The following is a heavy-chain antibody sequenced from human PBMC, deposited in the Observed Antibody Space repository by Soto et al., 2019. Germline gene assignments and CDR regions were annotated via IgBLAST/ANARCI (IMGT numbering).Heavy chain of an antibody. CDR1: GGSISSGDYY. D-gene: IGHD4-17*01. J-gene: IGHJ4*02. CDR3: ANSDSTVTTSVSFDY. CDR2: IYYSGST. V-gene: IGHV4-30-4*01. Sequence: PSETLSVTCTVSGGSISSGDYYWSWIRHPPGKGLEWIGYIYYSGSTYYNPSLKSRVTISVDTSKNQFSLKLSSVTAADTAVYYCANSDSTVTTSVSFDYWGQGTLVTVSS.